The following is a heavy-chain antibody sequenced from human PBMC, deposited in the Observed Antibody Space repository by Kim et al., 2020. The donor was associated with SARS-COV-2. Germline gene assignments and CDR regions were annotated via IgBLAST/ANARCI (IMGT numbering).Heavy chain of an antibody. CDR2: ISSSGST. CDR1: GGSISTYY. J-gene: IGHJ6*02. D-gene: IGHD3-9*01. CDR3: ARENFAFYGMDV. V-gene: IGHV4-59*13. Sequence: SETLSLTCTVSGGSISTYYWSWIRQPPGKGLEWIGYISSSGSTSYNPSLKTRVTISVDTSKNQFSLNPNSVTAADTAVYYCARENFAFYGMDVWGQGTTVSVSS.